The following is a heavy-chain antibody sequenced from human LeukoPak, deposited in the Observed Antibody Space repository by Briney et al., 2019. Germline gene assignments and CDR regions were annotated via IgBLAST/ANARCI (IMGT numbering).Heavy chain of an antibody. V-gene: IGHV1-46*01. Sequence: GASVKVSCKASGYSFTSHYMHWVRQAPGQGLEWMGLINPSGSSTLYAQKFQGRVTMTRDMSTTTDYMELRSLRSDDTAVYYCARGLGGIAAAGTAFDYWGQGTLVTVSS. D-gene: IGHD6-13*01. J-gene: IGHJ4*02. CDR2: INPSGSST. CDR1: GYSFTSHY. CDR3: ARGLGGIAAAGTAFDY.